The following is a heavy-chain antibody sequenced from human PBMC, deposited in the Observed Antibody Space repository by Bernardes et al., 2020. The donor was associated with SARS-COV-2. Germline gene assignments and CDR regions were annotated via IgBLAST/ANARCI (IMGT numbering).Heavy chain of an antibody. CDR2: INGDESIS. CDR1: GFTFNTYY. J-gene: IGHJ6*02. Sequence: GGSLRLSCAASGFTFNTYYMHWVRQAPGKGLVWVSRINGDESISDYADSVKGRFTIARDNAKNTLYLLMNSLRAEDTAVYYCARARDPAVDYGMDVWGQGTLVTVSS. CDR3: ARARDPAVDYGMDV. D-gene: IGHD2-2*01. V-gene: IGHV3-74*01.